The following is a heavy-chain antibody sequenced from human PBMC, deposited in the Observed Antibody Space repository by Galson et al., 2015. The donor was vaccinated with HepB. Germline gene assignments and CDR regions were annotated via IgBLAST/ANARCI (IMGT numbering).Heavy chain of an antibody. V-gene: IGHV3-30*04. CDR2: ISYDGSNK. CDR3: ARGSGSVFDY. J-gene: IGHJ4*02. Sequence: SLRLSCAASGFTFSSYAMHWVRQAPGKGLEWVAVISYDGSNKYYADSVKGRFTISRDNSKNTLYLQMNSLRAEDTAVYYCARGSGSVFDYWGQGTLVTVSS. D-gene: IGHD3-10*01. CDR1: GFTFSSYA.